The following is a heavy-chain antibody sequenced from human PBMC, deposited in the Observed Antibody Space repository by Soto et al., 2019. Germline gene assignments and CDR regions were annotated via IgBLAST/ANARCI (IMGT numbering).Heavy chain of an antibody. CDR2: IIPIFGTA. V-gene: IGHV1-69*13. J-gene: IGHJ5*02. D-gene: IGHD6-13*01. CDR1: GGTFSSYA. Sequence: ASVKVSCKASGGTFSSYAISWVRQAPGQGLEWMGGIIPIFGTANYAQKFQGRVTITADESTSTAYMELSSLRSEDTAVYYCARLLAAAGLASWFDPWGQGTLVTVSS. CDR3: ARLLAAAGLASWFDP.